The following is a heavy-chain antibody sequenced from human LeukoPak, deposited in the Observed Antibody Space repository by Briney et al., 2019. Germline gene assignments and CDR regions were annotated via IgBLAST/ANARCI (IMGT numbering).Heavy chain of an antibody. Sequence: ASVKVSCKASGGTFSTYSISWVRQAPGQGLEWMGRIIPVVGVINYAQTFQGRVTISADKATNTAYMELTNLTSDDTAIYYRARVLYWGQGTLVTVSS. CDR1: GGTFSTYS. J-gene: IGHJ4*02. CDR2: IIPVVGVI. CDR3: ARVLY. V-gene: IGHV1-69*04.